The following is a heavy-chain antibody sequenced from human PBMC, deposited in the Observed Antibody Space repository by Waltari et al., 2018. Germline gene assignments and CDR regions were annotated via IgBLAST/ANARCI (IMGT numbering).Heavy chain of an antibody. D-gene: IGHD3-22*01. V-gene: IGHV3-30*04. Sequence: QVQLVESGGGVVQPGRSLRLSCAASEFTFSSYAMHWVRQAPGKGVEWVAVISYNERNRYYVDSVKGRFTISRDNSNKMLYLQMNSLRVEDTAVYYCARDYCDRTNCHGMDVWGQGTTVTVSS. J-gene: IGHJ6*02. CDR1: EFTFSSYA. CDR2: ISYNERNR. CDR3: ARDYCDRTNCHGMDV.